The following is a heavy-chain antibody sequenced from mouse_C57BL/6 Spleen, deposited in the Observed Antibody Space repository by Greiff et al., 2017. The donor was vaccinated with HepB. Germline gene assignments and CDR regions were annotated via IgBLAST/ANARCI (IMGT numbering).Heavy chain of an antibody. Sequence: EVQGVESGGGLVQPGGSMKLSCVASGFTFSNYWMNWVRQSPVKGLEWVAQIRLKSDNYATHYAESVKGRFTISRDDSKSSVYLQMNNLRAEDTGIYYCTDGSSYGYFDVWGTGTTVTVSS. J-gene: IGHJ1*03. CDR1: GFTFSNYW. CDR2: IRLKSDNYAT. V-gene: IGHV6-3*01. D-gene: IGHD1-1*01. CDR3: TDGSSYGYFDV.